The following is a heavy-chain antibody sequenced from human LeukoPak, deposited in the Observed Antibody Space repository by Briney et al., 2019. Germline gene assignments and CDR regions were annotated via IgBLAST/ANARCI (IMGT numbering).Heavy chain of an antibody. CDR3: ARAIPLLWFGEDLDY. CDR2: ISSSGSTI. Sequence: GGSLRLSCAASGFTFSDYYMSWIRQAPGKGLEWVSYISSSGSTIYYADSVKGRFTISRDNAKNSLYLQMNSLRAEDTAVYYCARAIPLLWFGEDLDYWGQGTLVTVSS. V-gene: IGHV3-11*04. D-gene: IGHD3-10*01. CDR1: GFTFSDYY. J-gene: IGHJ4*02.